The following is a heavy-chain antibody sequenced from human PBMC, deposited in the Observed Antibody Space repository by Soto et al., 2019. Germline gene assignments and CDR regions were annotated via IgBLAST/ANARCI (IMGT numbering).Heavy chain of an antibody. CDR1: GFTFSNFA. V-gene: IGHV3-23*01. D-gene: IGHD5-18*01. J-gene: IGHJ6*02. CDR3: ARDGGYSFGPGNYYGMDV. Sequence: EVQLLESGGGLVQPGGSLRLSCAASGFTFSNFAMSWVRQAPGKGLEWVSGIIGSGGTTYYADSVKGRFTISGDKSKATLDLQMNSLRAEDTAIYYCARDGGYSFGPGNYYGMDVWGQGTTVTVSS. CDR2: IIGSGGTT.